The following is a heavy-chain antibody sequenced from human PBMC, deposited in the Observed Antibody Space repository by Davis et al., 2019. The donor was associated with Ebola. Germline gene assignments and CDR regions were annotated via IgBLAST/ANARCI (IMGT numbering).Heavy chain of an antibody. Sequence: AASVKVSCKASDYTFSSFAMSWVRQAPGQGLEWMGWISASSGVTSYAQKFQDRVTLTTDTSTKTAYMELRSLRSDDTAVYYCARDLGYSGPWYLDFWGQGTPVTVSS. V-gene: IGHV1-18*01. J-gene: IGHJ4*02. CDR1: DYTFSSFA. CDR3: ARDLGYSGPWYLDF. CDR2: ISASSGVT. D-gene: IGHD5-12*01.